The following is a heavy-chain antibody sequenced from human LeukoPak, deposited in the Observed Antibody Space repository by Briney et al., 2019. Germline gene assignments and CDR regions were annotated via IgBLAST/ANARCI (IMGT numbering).Heavy chain of an antibody. CDR1: GFTLSIYW. V-gene: IGHV3-7*01. CDR3: AREQIFGVVIIKSYFDY. Sequence: QSGGSLRLSCAASGFTLSIYWMTWVRQTPGKGLEWVANINPDGSVKNYVDSVKGRFTISRDNAENSVYLQMNSLRVEDTAVYYCAREQIFGVVIIKSYFDYWGQGTLVTVSS. D-gene: IGHD3-3*01. CDR2: INPDGSVK. J-gene: IGHJ4*02.